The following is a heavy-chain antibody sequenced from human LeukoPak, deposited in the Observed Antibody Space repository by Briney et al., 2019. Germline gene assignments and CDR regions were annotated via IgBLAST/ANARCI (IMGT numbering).Heavy chain of an antibody. CDR2: IYYSGST. Sequence: SETLSLTCTVSGGSISSYYWSWIRQPPGKGLEWIGYIYYSGSTNYNPSLKSRVTISVDTSKNQFSLKLSSVTAADTAVYYCARYTIFGVVIIGHDAFDIWGQGTMVTVSS. D-gene: IGHD3-3*01. J-gene: IGHJ3*02. V-gene: IGHV4-59*08. CDR1: GGSISSYY. CDR3: ARYTIFGVVIIGHDAFDI.